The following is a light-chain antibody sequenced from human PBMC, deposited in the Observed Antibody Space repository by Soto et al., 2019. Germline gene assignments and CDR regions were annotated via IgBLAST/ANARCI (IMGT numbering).Light chain of an antibody. CDR2: DVS. Sequence: QSALTQPASVSGSPEQSITISCTGTSSDVGAYYYVSWYQQHPGTAPKLLIYDVSNRPSGVSNRFSGSKSGNTASLTISGVQAEDEADYYCSSYTTRSTLVFGGGTKLTVL. V-gene: IGLV2-14*03. J-gene: IGLJ3*02. CDR1: SSDVGAYYY. CDR3: SSYTTRSTLV.